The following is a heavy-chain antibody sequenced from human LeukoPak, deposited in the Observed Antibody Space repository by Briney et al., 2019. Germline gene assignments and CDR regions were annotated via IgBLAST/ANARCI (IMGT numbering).Heavy chain of an antibody. Sequence: GASVKVSCKASGYTFTSYGISWVRQAPGQGLEWMGWISAYNGNTKYAQKLQGRVTMTTDTSTRTAYMELRSLRSDDTAVYYCARGHYSDSTDAFDIWGQGTMVTVSS. V-gene: IGHV1-18*01. D-gene: IGHD3-22*01. CDR1: GYTFTSYG. CDR2: ISAYNGNT. J-gene: IGHJ3*02. CDR3: ARGHYSDSTDAFDI.